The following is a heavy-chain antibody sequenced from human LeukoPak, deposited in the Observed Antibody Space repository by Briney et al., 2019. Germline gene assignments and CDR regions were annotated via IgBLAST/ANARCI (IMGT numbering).Heavy chain of an antibody. Sequence: SETLSLTCTVSGGSISSSSYYWSWIRQPPGKGLEWIGEINHSGSTNYNPSLKSRVTISVDTSKNQFPLKLSSVTAADTAVYYCARTAKTNIAARRAAFDIWGQGTMVTVSS. J-gene: IGHJ3*02. CDR1: GGSISSSSYY. D-gene: IGHD6-6*01. V-gene: IGHV4-39*06. CDR2: INHSGST. CDR3: ARTAKTNIAARRAAFDI.